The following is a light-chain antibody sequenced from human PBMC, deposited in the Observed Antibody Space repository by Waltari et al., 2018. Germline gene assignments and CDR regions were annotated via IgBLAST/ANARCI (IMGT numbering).Light chain of an antibody. CDR3: QHYDKWLRYS. CDR1: QSISTN. J-gene: IGKJ2*01. Sequence: IVMTQSPATLSVSLGERATLPCRASQSISTNLAWFQEKPGQAPRLLIYGASTRATGVPARFSGSGSGTYFTLVISSLRSEDFAVYYCQHYDKWLRYSFGQGTKVEIK. CDR2: GAS. V-gene: IGKV3-15*01.